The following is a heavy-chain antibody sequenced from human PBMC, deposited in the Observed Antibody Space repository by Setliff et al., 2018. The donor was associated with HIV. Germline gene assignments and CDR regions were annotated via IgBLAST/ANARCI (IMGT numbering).Heavy chain of an antibody. CDR2: ISYSGST. CDR3: ARRGAYSSGWYQVGFDY. J-gene: IGHJ4*02. CDR1: GGSISSYY. D-gene: IGHD6-19*01. Sequence: SETLSLTCTVSGGSISSYYWSWIRQPPGKGLEWIGYISYSGSTNYNPSLKSRVTLSVKTSKNQFSLKLSSVTAADTAVYYCARRGAYSSGWYQVGFDYWGQGTLVTVSS. V-gene: IGHV4-59*12.